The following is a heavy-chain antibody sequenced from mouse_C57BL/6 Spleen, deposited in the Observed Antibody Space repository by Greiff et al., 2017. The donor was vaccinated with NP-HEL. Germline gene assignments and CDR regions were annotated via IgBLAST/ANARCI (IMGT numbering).Heavy chain of an antibody. Sequence: VQLQQSGPELVKPGASVKISCKASGYTFTDYYMNWVKQSHGKSLEWIGDINPNNGGTSYNQKFKGKATLTVDKSSSTAYMELRSLTSEDSAVYYCARGGRTGTEGAWFAYWGQGTLVTVSA. D-gene: IGHD4-1*01. V-gene: IGHV1-26*01. CDR1: GYTFTDYY. J-gene: IGHJ3*01. CDR2: INPNNGGT. CDR3: ARGGRTGTEGAWFAY.